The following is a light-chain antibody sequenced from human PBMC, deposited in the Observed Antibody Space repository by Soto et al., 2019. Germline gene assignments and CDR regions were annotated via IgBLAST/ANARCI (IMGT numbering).Light chain of an antibody. Sequence: DIVLTQSPGTLSLSPGERATLSCRASQVIASNNLAWHQQKPGQAPRLLIFGASRRATGIPDRFSGSGSETDFTLTINRLKPEDFAVYYCQQYTSSITFGQGTRLEI. J-gene: IGKJ5*01. CDR3: QQYTSSIT. CDR1: QVIASNN. V-gene: IGKV3-20*01. CDR2: GAS.